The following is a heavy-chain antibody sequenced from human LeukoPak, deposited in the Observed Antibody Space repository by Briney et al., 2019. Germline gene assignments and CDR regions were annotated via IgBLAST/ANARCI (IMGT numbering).Heavy chain of an antibody. CDR3: ARAGRKSRGVDLVRKKETGYYYYMDV. J-gene: IGHJ6*03. CDR2: IKQDGSEK. Sequence: GGSLRLSCAASEFTFFTYSMSWVRQAPGKGLEWVANIKQDGSEKYYVDSVKGRFTISRDNAKNSLYLQMNSLRAEDTAVYYCARAGRKSRGVDLVRKKETGYYYYMDVWGKGTTVTVSS. D-gene: IGHD2-2*03. V-gene: IGHV3-7*01. CDR1: EFTFFTYS.